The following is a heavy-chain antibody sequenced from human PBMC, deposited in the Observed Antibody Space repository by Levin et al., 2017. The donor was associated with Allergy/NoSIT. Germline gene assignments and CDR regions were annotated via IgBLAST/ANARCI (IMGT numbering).Heavy chain of an antibody. V-gene: IGHV4-34*01. J-gene: IGHJ4*02. CDR2: INHSGST. D-gene: IGHD2-2*02. CDR1: GGSFSGYY. CDR3: ASLGYCSSTSCYTVDY. Sequence: SETLSLTCAVYGGSFSGYYWSWIRQPPGKGLEWIGEINHSGSTNYNPSLKSRVTISVDTSKNQFSLKLSSVTAADTAVYYCASLGYCSSTSCYTVDYWGQGTLVTVSS.